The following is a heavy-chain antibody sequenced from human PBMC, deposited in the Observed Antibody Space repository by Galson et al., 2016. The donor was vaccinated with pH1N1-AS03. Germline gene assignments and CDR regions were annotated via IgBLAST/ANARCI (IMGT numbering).Heavy chain of an antibody. D-gene: IGHD3-22*01. V-gene: IGHV1-69*06. Sequence: SVKVSCKGSGGSFSSYTFSWVRQAPGQGLEWVGGLIPIFHTPNYAQKFQGRVTIIADKSTSTAYMELRSLTSEDTAVYYCASSPDYSDTSVYYGTAYWGQGTLVTVSS. CDR3: ASSPDYSDTSVYYGTAY. CDR2: LIPIFHTP. CDR1: GGSFSSYT. J-gene: IGHJ4*02.